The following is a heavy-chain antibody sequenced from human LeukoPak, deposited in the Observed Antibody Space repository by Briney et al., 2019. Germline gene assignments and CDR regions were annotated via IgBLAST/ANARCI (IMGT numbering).Heavy chain of an antibody. J-gene: IGHJ5*02. V-gene: IGHV5-51*01. CDR1: GYSFTNYW. Sequence: GESLKISCKGSGYSFTNYWIGWVRQMPGKGLECMGIIYPGDSDTIHSPSFQGQVTISADKSISPAYLQWSSLKTSDTAIYYCARAERSGTYPLVWFDPWGQGTLVTVSS. D-gene: IGHD3-10*01. CDR2: IYPGDSDT. CDR3: ARAERSGTYPLVWFDP.